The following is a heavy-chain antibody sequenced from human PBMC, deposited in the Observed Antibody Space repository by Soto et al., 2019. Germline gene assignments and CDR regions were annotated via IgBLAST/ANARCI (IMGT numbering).Heavy chain of an antibody. CDR1: GFSFSNYA. CDR3: ARYCRRTSCYDY. Sequence: LRLSCAASGFSFSNYAMHWVRQAPGKGLEWVAVISYDGRDKSYEDSVKGRYTISRDKSKNTLFLQMNSLRAEDTAVYYCARYCRRTSCYDYWGQGTLVTVSS. CDR2: ISYDGRDK. V-gene: IGHV3-30*03. J-gene: IGHJ4*02. D-gene: IGHD2-2*01.